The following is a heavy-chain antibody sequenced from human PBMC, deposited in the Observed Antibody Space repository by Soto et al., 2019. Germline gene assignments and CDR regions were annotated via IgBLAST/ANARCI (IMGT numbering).Heavy chain of an antibody. J-gene: IGHJ6*02. CDR1: AFTFSNYA. D-gene: IGHD1-20*01. Sequence: GGSLRLSCSASAFTFSNYAMHWVRQAPGKGLEWVALISYDGNDKFYADSVKGRFTISRDNSQNMLYLQMNSLTTDDTAVYYCARAGSSNWNRYYYYGMDVWGQGTTVTAP. CDR2: ISYDGNDK. CDR3: ARAGSSNWNRYYYYGMDV. V-gene: IGHV3-30-3*01.